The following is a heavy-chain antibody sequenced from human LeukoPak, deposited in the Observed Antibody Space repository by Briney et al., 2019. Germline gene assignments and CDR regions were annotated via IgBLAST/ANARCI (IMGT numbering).Heavy chain of an antibody. D-gene: IGHD2-15*01. J-gene: IGHJ4*02. Sequence: PSETLSLTCTVSGGSISSYYWSWIRQPPGKGLEWIGYIYYSGSTNYNPSLKSRVTISVDTSKNQFSLKLSSVTAADTAVYYCATQRAGLRTPVFDFWGQGSLVIVSS. CDR2: IYYSGST. CDR1: GGSISSYY. V-gene: IGHV4-59*08. CDR3: ATQRAGLRTPVFDF.